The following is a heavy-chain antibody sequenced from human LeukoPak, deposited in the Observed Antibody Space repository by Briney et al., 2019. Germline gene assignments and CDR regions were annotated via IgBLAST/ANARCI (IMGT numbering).Heavy chain of an antibody. CDR3: ARGAVEMATITPFDY. J-gene: IGHJ4*02. Sequence: PSETLSLTCAVSGGSISSGGYSWSWIRQPPGKGLEWIGYIYYSGSTNYNPSLKSRVTISVDTSKNQFSLKLSSVTAADTAVYYCARGAVEMATITPFDYWGQGTLVTVSS. V-gene: IGHV4-61*08. D-gene: IGHD5-24*01. CDR1: GGSISSGGYS. CDR2: IYYSGST.